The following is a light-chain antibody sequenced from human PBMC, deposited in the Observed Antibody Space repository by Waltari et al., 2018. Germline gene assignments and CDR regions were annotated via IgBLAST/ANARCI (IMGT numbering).Light chain of an antibody. CDR1: SLRIYY. CDR2: GKS. J-gene: IGLJ1*01. CDR3: HSRDSIGDHYV. Sequence: SSELTQDPAVSVALGQTVRFTCQGDSLRIYYASWYQQKPGQAPILFVYGKSNRPPGIPDRFAGSSSGNTASLTITGAQVEDEADYYCHSRDSIGDHYVFGTGTKVTVL. V-gene: IGLV3-19*01.